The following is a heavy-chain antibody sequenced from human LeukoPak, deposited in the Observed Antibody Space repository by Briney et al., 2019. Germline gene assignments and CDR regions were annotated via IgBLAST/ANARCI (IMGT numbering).Heavy chain of an antibody. J-gene: IGHJ5*02. V-gene: IGHV1-69*05. CDR2: SVPTSDTK. D-gene: IGHD1-14*01. Sequence: ASVKVSCKASGGSFGDFAIIWVRQAPGHGREWMGRSVPTSDTKDYAQKFQGRVTFTTDESTTTAHMELSNLSPEDTAVYYCAATSIIFNWFDPWGQGTLVTVPS. CDR3: AATSIIFNWFDP. CDR1: GGSFGDFA.